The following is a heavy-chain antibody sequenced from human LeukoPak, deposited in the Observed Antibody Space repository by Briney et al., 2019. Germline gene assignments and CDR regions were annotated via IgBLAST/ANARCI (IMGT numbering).Heavy chain of an antibody. CDR1: GGSFSGYY. CDR3: ARDRAAGSDWLDP. V-gene: IGHV4-59*01. J-gene: IGHJ5*02. Sequence: SETLSLTCAVYGGSFSGYYWTWIRQPPGKGLEWIGYIYYNGSTKYNVSLKSRVTISVDTSKNQFSLRLSSVTAADTAVYYCARDRAAGSDWLDPWGQGTLVTVSS. D-gene: IGHD3-10*01. CDR2: IYYNGST.